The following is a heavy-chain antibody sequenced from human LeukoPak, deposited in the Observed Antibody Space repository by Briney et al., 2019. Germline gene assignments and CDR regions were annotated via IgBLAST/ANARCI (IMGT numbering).Heavy chain of an antibody. Sequence: PSETLSLTCAVYGGSFSGYYWSWIRQPPGKGLEWIGEINHSGSTNYNPSLKSRVTISVDTSKNQFSLKLSSVTAADTAVYYCARPRGYSYGYAFDYWGQGTLVTVSS. CDR1: GGSFSGYY. CDR2: INHSGST. D-gene: IGHD5-18*01. J-gene: IGHJ4*02. CDR3: ARPRGYSYGYAFDY. V-gene: IGHV4-34*01.